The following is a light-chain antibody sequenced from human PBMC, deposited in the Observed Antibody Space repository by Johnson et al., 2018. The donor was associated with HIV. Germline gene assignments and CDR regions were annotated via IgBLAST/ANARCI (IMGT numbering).Light chain of an antibody. CDR1: SSNIVNNY. Sequence: HSVLTQPPSVSAAPGQKVTISCSGSSSNIVNNYVSWYQQLPGTAPKLLIFDNNKRPSGIPDRFSASKSGTSATLGITGLQTGDEADYYCGTWDSSLSAGVFGTGTKVTVL. CDR3: GTWDSSLSAGV. CDR2: DNN. V-gene: IGLV1-51*01. J-gene: IGLJ1*01.